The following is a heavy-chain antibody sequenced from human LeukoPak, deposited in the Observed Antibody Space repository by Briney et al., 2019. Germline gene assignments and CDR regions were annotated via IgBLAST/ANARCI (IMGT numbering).Heavy chain of an antibody. CDR2: LNYSGTT. J-gene: IGHJ6*03. CDR3: ARGLYSSSTSCYPKTYYYYYMDV. Sequence: SETLSLTCSVSGYSFTGYSWNWIRQSPGKGLEWMGVLNYSGTTYYNSSLKSRVTISLSTSKNQCSLKLSAVTAADTAVYYCARGLYSSSTSCYPKTYYYYYMDVWGKGTTVTISS. D-gene: IGHD2-2*01. V-gene: IGHV4-59*01. CDR1: GYSFTGYS.